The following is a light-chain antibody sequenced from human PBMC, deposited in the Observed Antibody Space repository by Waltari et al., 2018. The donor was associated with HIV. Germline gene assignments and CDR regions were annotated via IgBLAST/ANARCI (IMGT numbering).Light chain of an antibody. CDR2: GAS. J-gene: IGKJ5*01. CDR3: QQNNNWSQIT. Sequence: IVMTQSPATLSVSPGERVTLSCRASQSVRSNLAWYQQKPGQAPRLLIDGASTRATGIPARFSGSGSGTEFTLTISSMQSEDFAVYYCQQNNNWSQITFGQGTRLEIK. CDR1: QSVRSN. V-gene: IGKV3-15*01.